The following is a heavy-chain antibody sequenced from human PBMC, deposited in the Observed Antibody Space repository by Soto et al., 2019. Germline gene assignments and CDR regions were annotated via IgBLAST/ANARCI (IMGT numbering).Heavy chain of an antibody. CDR3: ARSWSGSTSGRVDV. Sequence: GGSLRLSCVASGFKFDDHVMHWVRQVPGKGLEWVGHINWDGYSIGYGDSVRGRFTISRDNAKNTLYLQMNSLRPEDTALYYCARSWSGSTSGRVDVWGRGTTVTVSS. CDR1: GFKFDDHV. D-gene: IGHD3-3*01. CDR2: INWDGYSI. J-gene: IGHJ6*02. V-gene: IGHV3-9*01.